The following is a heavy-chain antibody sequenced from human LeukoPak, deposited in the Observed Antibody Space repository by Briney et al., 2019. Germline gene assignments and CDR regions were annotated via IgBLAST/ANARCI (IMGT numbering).Heavy chain of an antibody. Sequence: GGSLTPACVPSALTFSSYGMSCGRQAPGKGLEWDSAIGSSGDNTYYAHSVKGRLTISRDNSKNTLYLQLNSLRADDTAVYYCAKGGSWLPMDVWGQGGTVTVSS. D-gene: IGHD6-13*01. CDR1: ALTFSSYG. V-gene: IGHV3-23*01. CDR2: IGSSGDNT. CDR3: AKGGSWLPMDV. J-gene: IGHJ6*02.